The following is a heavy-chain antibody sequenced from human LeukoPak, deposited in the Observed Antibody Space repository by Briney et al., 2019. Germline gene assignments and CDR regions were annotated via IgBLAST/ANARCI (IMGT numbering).Heavy chain of an antibody. J-gene: IGHJ4*02. D-gene: IGHD6-19*01. CDR3: ARGYSSCWYQDY. CDR2: IKQDGSQK. CDR1: GFTFSSYW. V-gene: IGHV3-7*01. Sequence: GGSLRLSCAASGFTFSSYWMSWVRQAPGKGLEWVANIKQDGSQKYYVDSVKGRFTISRDNAKNSLYLQMNSLRAEDTAGYYWARGYSSCWYQDYWGQGTLVTVSA.